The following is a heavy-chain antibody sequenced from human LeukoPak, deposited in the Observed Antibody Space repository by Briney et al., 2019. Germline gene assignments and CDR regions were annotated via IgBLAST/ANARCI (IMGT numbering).Heavy chain of an antibody. CDR3: TSWDLTAARQGY. J-gene: IGHJ4*02. D-gene: IGHD6-6*01. Sequence: PGGSLRLSCAASGFTFSGSAMHWVRQPSGKGLEWVGRIKSKANRYDTPSATSVKGRFTISRDDSKNTAYMQMNSLKTEDTAVYYCTSWDLTAARQGYWGQGTLVTVSS. CDR1: GFTFSGSA. V-gene: IGHV3-73*01. CDR2: IKSKANRYDT.